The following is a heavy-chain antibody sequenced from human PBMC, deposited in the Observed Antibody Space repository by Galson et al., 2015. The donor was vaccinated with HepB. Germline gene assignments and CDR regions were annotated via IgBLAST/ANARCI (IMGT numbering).Heavy chain of an antibody. CDR2: ISYDGSNK. J-gene: IGHJ4*02. CDR1: GFTFSNYG. V-gene: IGHV3-30*18. CDR3: AESGKWLRPQFDY. Sequence: SLRLSCAASGFTFSNYGIHWVRQAPGKGLEWVAVISYDGSNKYYVDSVKGRFTISRDNSENTQYLQMNSLRPEDTAVYYCAESGKWLRPQFDYWGQGTLVTVSS. D-gene: IGHD5-12*01.